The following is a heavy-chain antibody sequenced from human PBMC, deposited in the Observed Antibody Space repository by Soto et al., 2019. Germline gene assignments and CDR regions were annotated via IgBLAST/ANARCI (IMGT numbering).Heavy chain of an antibody. D-gene: IGHD6-19*01. J-gene: IGHJ6*02. CDR2: IIPIFGTA. CDR3: AREVAVAGPMYYYYGMDV. Sequence: QVQLVQSGAEVKKPGSSVKVSCKASGDTFSSYAISWVRQAPGQGLEWMGGIIPIFGTANYAQKFQGRVTITADESTSTAYMELSSLRSEDTAVYYCAREVAVAGPMYYYYGMDVWGQGTTVTVSS. V-gene: IGHV1-69*01. CDR1: GDTFSSYA.